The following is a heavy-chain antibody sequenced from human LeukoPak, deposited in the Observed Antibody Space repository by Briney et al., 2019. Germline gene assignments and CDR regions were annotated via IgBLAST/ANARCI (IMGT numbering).Heavy chain of an antibody. CDR3: ARAFGGVPAATDYYYYYMDV. Sequence: ASVKVSCKASGYTFTGYYMHWVRQAPGQGLEWMGWINPNSGGTNYAQKFQGRVTMTRDTSISTAYMELSRLRSDDTAVYYCARAFGGVPAATDYYYYYMDVWGKGTTVTVPS. V-gene: IGHV1-2*02. CDR2: INPNSGGT. J-gene: IGHJ6*03. CDR1: GYTFTGYY. D-gene: IGHD2-2*01.